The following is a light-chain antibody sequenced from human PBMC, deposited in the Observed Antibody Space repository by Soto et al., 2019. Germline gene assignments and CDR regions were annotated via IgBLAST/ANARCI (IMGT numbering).Light chain of an antibody. CDR1: QSVSSNN. V-gene: IGKV3-20*01. J-gene: IGKJ3*01. CDR3: QQSGNSPLFT. Sequence: EIVLTQSPGTLSLSPGERATLSCRASQSVSSNNLAWYQQKPGQPPRLLIYGVSSRATDIPDRFSGSGSGTAFTLTISRLEPEDFAVYYCQQSGNSPLFTFGPGTKVDIK. CDR2: GVS.